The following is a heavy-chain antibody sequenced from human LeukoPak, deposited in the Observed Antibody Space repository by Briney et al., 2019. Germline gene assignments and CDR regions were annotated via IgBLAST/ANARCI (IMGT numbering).Heavy chain of an antibody. CDR1: GFSFSFYT. CDR2: ISDGGSEV. Sequence: GGSLRLSCAASGFSFSFYTLNWVRQAPGKGPEWVSSISDGGSEVYYADPIKGRFAISRDDAKNSLSLEMNSLRVEDTATYYCAKGKSGSYYYYMDVWGKGTTVTVSS. CDR3: AKGKSGSYYYYMDV. V-gene: IGHV3-21*06. J-gene: IGHJ6*03.